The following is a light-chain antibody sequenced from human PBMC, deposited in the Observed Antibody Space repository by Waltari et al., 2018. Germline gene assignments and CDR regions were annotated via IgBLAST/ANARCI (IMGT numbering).Light chain of an antibody. CDR3: QQSHTSPFS. CDR2: GAS. V-gene: IGKV1-39*01. Sequence: DIQMTPSPSSLSASVGDRVIITCRASQNIEIYLSWYQQKPGKAPKLLISGASSLQGGVPSRFSGTGSGTNFTLTLSSLQAEDFGTYYCQQSHTSPFSFGPGTNVDLK. CDR1: QNIEIY. J-gene: IGKJ3*01.